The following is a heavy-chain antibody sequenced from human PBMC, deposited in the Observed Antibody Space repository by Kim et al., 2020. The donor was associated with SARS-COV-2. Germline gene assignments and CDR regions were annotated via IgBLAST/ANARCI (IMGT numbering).Heavy chain of an antibody. V-gene: IGHV1-69*16. Sequence: KVSCKASGDTYRNYNINWVRQAPGQGLEWMGGIIPILDTSKYAPKFQDRLTISADESTSTAYMELRSLRSEDTAIYYCAILERLTSDWSEGDWFDPWGQGTLVTVS. D-gene: IGHD3-9*01. CDR3: AILERLTSDWSEGDWFDP. J-gene: IGHJ5*02. CDR1: GDTYRNYN. CDR2: IIPILDTS.